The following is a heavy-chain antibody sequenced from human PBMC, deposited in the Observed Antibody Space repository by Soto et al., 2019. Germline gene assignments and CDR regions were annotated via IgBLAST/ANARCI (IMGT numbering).Heavy chain of an antibody. D-gene: IGHD6-6*01. CDR2: TYYRSKWYN. Sequence: QTLSLTCAISGDSVSSNSAAWNWIRQSPSRGLEWLGRTYYRSKWYNDYAVSVKSRITINPDTSKNQFSLQLNSVTPEDTAVYYCARDSSYHEYSSSSGLDYWGQGTLVTVSS. J-gene: IGHJ4*02. CDR3: ARDSSYHEYSSSSGLDY. CDR1: GDSVSSNSAA. V-gene: IGHV6-1*01.